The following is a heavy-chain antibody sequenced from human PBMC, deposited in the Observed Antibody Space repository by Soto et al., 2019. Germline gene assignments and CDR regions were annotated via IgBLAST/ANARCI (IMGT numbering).Heavy chain of an antibody. J-gene: IGHJ5*02. CDR2: ISAYNGNT. Sequence: ASVKVSCKASGYTFTSYGISWVRQAPGQGLEWMGWISAYNGNTNYAQKLQGRVTMTTDTSTSTAYMELRSLRSDDTAVYYCARESDSYGFHWFDPWGQGTLVTVSS. D-gene: IGHD5-18*01. CDR3: ARESDSYGFHWFDP. CDR1: GYTFTSYG. V-gene: IGHV1-18*01.